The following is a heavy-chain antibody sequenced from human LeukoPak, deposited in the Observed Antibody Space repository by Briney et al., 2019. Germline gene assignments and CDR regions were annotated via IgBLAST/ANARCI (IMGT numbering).Heavy chain of an antibody. CDR2: INQSGST. CDR3: ARGLARLGIGY. CDR1: SGSFSGYY. D-gene: IGHD7-27*01. V-gene: IGHV4-34*01. J-gene: IGHJ4*02. Sequence: PSETLSLTCAVYSGSFSGYYWSWIRQPPGKGLEWIGEINQSGSTNYNPSLKSRVTISVDTSKNQFSLKLSSVTAADTAVYYCARGLARLGIGYWGQGTLVTVSS.